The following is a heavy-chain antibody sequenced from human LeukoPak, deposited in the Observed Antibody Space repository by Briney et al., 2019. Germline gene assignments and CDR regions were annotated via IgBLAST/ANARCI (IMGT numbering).Heavy chain of an antibody. D-gene: IGHD1-7*01. Sequence: EASVKVSCKASGYTFTSYDINWVRQATGQGLEWMGWMNPNSGNTGYALKFQGRVTMTRNTSISTAYMELSSLRSEDTAVYYCARVPRSITGTTVNWFDPWGQGTLVTVSS. V-gene: IGHV1-8*01. CDR2: MNPNSGNT. J-gene: IGHJ5*02. CDR3: ARVPRSITGTTVNWFDP. CDR1: GYTFTSYD.